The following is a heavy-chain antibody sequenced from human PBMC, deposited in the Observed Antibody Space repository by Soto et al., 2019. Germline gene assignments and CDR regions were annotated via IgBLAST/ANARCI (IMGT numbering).Heavy chain of an antibody. V-gene: IGHV4-31*03. Sequence: QVQLQESGPGLVKPSQTLSLTCTVSGGSISSGGYYWSWIRQHPGKGLEWIGYIYYSGSTYYNPSLKVRVPISVDTSKNQFSLKLSSVTAADTAVYYCARVGNCSSTSCYGGFDYWGQGTLVTVSS. J-gene: IGHJ4*02. CDR3: ARVGNCSSTSCYGGFDY. D-gene: IGHD2-2*01. CDR2: IYYSGST. CDR1: GGSISSGGYY.